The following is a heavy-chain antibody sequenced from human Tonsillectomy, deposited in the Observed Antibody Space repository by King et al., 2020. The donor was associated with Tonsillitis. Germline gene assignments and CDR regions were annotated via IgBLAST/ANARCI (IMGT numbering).Heavy chain of an antibody. D-gene: IGHD5-24*01. CDR3: ATPRDWLSFDY. CDR2: INPNTGGT. Sequence: VQLVESGAEVKKPGASVKVSCKTSGYTFTGYYIHWVRQAPGQGLEWVGCINPNTGGTTYPQKFQGRVTMTRDTSINTAYMELSRLRSDDTAVYYCATPRDWLSFDYWGQGTLVTVSS. V-gene: IGHV1-2*02. CDR1: GYTFTGYY. J-gene: IGHJ4*02.